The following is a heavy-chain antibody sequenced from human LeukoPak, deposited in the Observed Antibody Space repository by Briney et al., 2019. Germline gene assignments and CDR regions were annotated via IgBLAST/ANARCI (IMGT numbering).Heavy chain of an antibody. D-gene: IGHD4-23*01. J-gene: IGHJ6*02. CDR2: IGTAGDT. CDR3: ARAGGNKKDYYYGMDV. V-gene: IGHV3-13*01. CDR1: GFTFSSYD. Sequence: TGGSLRLSCAASGFTFSSYDVHWVRQATGKGLEWVSAIGTAGDTYYPGSVKGRFTISRENAKNSLYLQMNSLRAGDTAVYYCARAGGNKKDYYYGMDVWGQGTTVTVSS.